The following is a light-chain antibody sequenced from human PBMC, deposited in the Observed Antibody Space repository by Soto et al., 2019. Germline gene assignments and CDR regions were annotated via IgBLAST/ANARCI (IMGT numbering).Light chain of an antibody. J-gene: IGKJ1*01. Sequence: PGDRATLSCRARQSVSSSYLGWYQQKPGQAPRLLIFGASSRATGIPDRFSGSGSESDFTLTITRLEPEDFAVYYCQQYSNSAWTFGQGTRVEIK. V-gene: IGKV3-20*01. CDR2: GAS. CDR3: QQYSNSAWT. CDR1: QSVSSSY.